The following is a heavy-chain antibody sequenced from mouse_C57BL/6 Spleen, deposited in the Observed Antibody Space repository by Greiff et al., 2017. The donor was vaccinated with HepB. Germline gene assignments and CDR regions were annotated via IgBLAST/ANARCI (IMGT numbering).Heavy chain of an antibody. CDR3: ARPITTVVGEGAMDY. CDR1: GFTFSSYT. CDR2: ISGGGGNT. J-gene: IGHJ4*01. V-gene: IGHV5-9*01. D-gene: IGHD1-1*01. Sequence: EVKLVESGGGLVKPGGSLKLSCAASGFTFSSYTMSWVRQTPEKRLEWVATISGGGGNTYYPDSVKGRFTISRDNAKNTLYLQMSSLRSEDTALYYCARPITTVVGEGAMDYWGQGTSVTVSS.